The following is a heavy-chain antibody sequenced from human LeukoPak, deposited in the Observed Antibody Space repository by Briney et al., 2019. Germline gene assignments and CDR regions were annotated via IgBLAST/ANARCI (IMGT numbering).Heavy chain of an antibody. D-gene: IGHD2-2*01. J-gene: IGHJ4*02. CDR3: VKDFVVVPGLVNYFDY. CDR2: IGGSIGST. V-gene: IGHV3-23*01. Sequence: GGSLRLSCAASGFSFSNYAMSWVRQGPGKGLEWVPAIGGSIGSTFYTDSVKGRFTISRDNSKNTLSLQMNSLRVEDTAVYYCVKDFVVVPGLVNYFDYWGQGTLVTVSS. CDR1: GFSFSNYA.